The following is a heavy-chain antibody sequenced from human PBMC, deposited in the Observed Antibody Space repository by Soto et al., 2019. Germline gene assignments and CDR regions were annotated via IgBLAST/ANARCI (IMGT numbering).Heavy chain of an antibody. D-gene: IGHD5-18*01. V-gene: IGHV1-8*01. Sequence: SLQVSCKACGYTFGSYASDCVRQAAGQGLEWMGWMNPNSGNTGYAQKFQGRVTMTRNTSISTAYMELSSLRSEDTAVYYCARMESFGSLNWFDPWGQGTLVT. J-gene: IGHJ5*02. CDR3: ARMESFGSLNWFDP. CDR2: MNPNSGNT. CDR1: GYTFGSYA.